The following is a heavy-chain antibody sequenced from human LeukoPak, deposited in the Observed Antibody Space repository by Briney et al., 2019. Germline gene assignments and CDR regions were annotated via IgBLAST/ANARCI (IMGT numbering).Heavy chain of an antibody. Sequence: GASVKVSCKASGYTFTSYGISWVRQAPRQGLEWMGWISAYNGNTNYAQKLQGRVTMTEDTSTDTAYMELSSLRSEDTAVYYCATTHPGYCTNGVCYTTPYFDYWGQGTLVTVSS. J-gene: IGHJ4*02. D-gene: IGHD2-8*01. CDR2: ISAYNGNT. CDR1: GYTFTSYG. CDR3: ATTHPGYCTNGVCYTTPYFDY. V-gene: IGHV1-18*01.